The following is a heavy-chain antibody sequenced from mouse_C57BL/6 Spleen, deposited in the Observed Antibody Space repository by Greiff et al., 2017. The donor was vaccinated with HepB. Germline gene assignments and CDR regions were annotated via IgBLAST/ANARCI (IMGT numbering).Heavy chain of an antibody. J-gene: IGHJ1*03. CDR1: GYTFTSYW. CDR2: INPSNGGT. Sequence: QVQLQQPGTELVKPGASVKLSCKASGYTFTSYWMHWVKQRPGQGLEWIGNINPSNGGTNYNEKFKSKATLTVDKSSSTAYMQLSSLTSEDSAVSCCAKSYDGDYPSYWYLDVWGTGTTVTVSS. CDR3: AKSYDGDYPSYWYLDV. D-gene: IGHD2-3*01. V-gene: IGHV1-53*01.